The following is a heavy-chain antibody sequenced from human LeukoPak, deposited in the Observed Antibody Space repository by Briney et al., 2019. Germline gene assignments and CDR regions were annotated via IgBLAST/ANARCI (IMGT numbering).Heavy chain of an antibody. Sequence: ASVKVSCKVSGYTLTELSMHWVRQAPGKGLEWMGGFDPEDGETIYAQKFQGRVTMTEDTSTDTAYMELSSLRSEDTAVYYCATDRQENTSGYYHFDYWGQGTLVTVSS. D-gene: IGHD3-22*01. CDR3: ATDRQENTSGYYHFDY. V-gene: IGHV1-24*01. J-gene: IGHJ4*02. CDR1: GYTLTELS. CDR2: FDPEDGET.